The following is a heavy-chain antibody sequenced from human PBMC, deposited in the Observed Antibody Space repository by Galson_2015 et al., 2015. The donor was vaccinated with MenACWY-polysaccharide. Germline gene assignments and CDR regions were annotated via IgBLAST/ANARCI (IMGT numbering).Heavy chain of an antibody. CDR2: VRPYNGHT. D-gene: IGHD3-22*01. V-gene: IGHV1-18*01. CDR3: ARDRGFCNRATWSMGWFDP. CDR1: GYNFTTYG. Sequence: SVKVSCKASGYNFTTYGINWVRQAPGERLEWMGWVRPYNGHTKYVQKFQGRIARTPDTSTSTAYMELRSRRPDNTAVYFCARDRGFCNRATWSMGWFDPWGHGTLVTVSS. J-gene: IGHJ5*02.